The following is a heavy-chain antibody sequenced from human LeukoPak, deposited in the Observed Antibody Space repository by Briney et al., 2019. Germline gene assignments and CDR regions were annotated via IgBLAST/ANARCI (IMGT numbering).Heavy chain of an antibody. D-gene: IGHD3-9*01. CDR2: INPNSGGT. CDR1: GGTFSSYA. Sequence: ASVKVSCKASGGTFSSYAISWVRQAPGQGLEWMGWINPNSGGTNYARKFQGRVTMTRDTSISTAYMELSRLRSDDTAVYYCARDKAEGYYDILTAINLLDYWGQGTLVTVSS. J-gene: IGHJ4*02. V-gene: IGHV1-2*02. CDR3: ARDKAEGYYDILTAINLLDY.